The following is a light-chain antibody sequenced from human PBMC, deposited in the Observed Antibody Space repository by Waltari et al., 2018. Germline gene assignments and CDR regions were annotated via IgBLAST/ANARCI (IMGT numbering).Light chain of an antibody. CDR3: CSYAGGRPHVV. Sequence: QSALTQPASVSGSPGQSITISCTGTSSDVGTSNLVSWYPQHPGKAPKIMIYEGTKRPSGFSNRFSGSKSGNTASLTIAGRQAEDEAHYYRCSYAGGRPHVVFGGGTQLTVL. CDR2: EGT. V-gene: IGLV2-23*01. J-gene: IGLJ2*01. CDR1: SSDVGTSNL.